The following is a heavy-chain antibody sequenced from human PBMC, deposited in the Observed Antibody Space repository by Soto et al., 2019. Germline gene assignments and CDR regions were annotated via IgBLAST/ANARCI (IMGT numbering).Heavy chain of an antibody. D-gene: IGHD1-26*01. CDR1: GFTFSSYA. CDR3: ARDRYSGSIDY. CDR2: ISHDGSNT. J-gene: IGHJ4*02. V-gene: IGHV3-30-3*01. Sequence: QVQLVESGGGVVQPGRSLRLSCAASGFTFSSYAMHWVRQAPGKGLEWVAVISHDGSNTYYADSVKGRFTISRDNSKNSLYLQMNSLRAEDTALYYCARDRYSGSIDYWGQGTLVTVSS.